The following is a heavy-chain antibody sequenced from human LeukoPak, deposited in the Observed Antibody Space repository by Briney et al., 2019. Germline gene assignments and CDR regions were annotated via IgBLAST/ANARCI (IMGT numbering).Heavy chain of an antibody. D-gene: IGHD3-3*01. Sequence: SETLSLTCTVSGGSISSYYWSWTRQPAGKGLEWIGRIYTSGSTNYNPSLKSRVTISVDTSKNQFSLKLSSVTAADTAVYYCARDMGMGDFWSGYRFDYWGQGTLVTVSS. CDR3: ARDMGMGDFWSGYRFDY. V-gene: IGHV4-4*07. CDR1: GGSISSYY. CDR2: IYTSGST. J-gene: IGHJ4*02.